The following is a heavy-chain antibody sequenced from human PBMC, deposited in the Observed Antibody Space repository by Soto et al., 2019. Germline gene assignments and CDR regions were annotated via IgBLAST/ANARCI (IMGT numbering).Heavy chain of an antibody. V-gene: IGHV4-31*03. D-gene: IGHD6-6*01. CDR2: NYYSGIT. CDR3: ARGSSIAGLYYGMDV. CDR1: GGSISSGGYY. J-gene: IGHJ6*02. Sequence: QVQLQESGPGLVKPSQTLSLTCTVSGGSISSGGYYWTWIRQHPGKGLEWIGYNYYSGITYYNPSLKSRVTSAIATSKTQFSLKLSSVTAADTAVYYCARGSSIAGLYYGMDVWGQGTTVTVSS.